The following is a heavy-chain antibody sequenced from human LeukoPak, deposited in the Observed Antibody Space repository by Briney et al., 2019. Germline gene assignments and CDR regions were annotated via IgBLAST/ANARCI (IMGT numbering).Heavy chain of an antibody. D-gene: IGHD4-23*01. CDR3: ARGLSRWSTPTSSYYYRMDV. CDR1: GGTLSSYS. Sequence: SVKVSCKASGGTLSSYSISWVRQAPGQGLEWMGGIIPIFGSANFAQKFQGRVTITADDSTNTAYMELSSQRSEDTAFYYCARGLSRWSTPTSSYYYRMDVWGQGTTVVVSS. CDR2: IIPIFGSA. J-gene: IGHJ6*02. V-gene: IGHV1-69*13.